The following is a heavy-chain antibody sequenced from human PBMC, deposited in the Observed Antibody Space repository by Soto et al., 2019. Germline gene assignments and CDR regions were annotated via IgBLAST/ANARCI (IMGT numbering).Heavy chain of an antibody. D-gene: IGHD1-26*01. CDR1: GFTFSSYA. Sequence: EVQLLESGGGLLQPGGSLRLSCAASGFTFSSYAMSWVRQAPGKGLEWVSAISGSGGSTYYADSVKGRFTISRDNSKNTLYLQMNSLRAEDTAVYYCAKDSHRRAVGATSPFDYWGQGTLVTVSS. CDR2: ISGSGGST. J-gene: IGHJ4*02. CDR3: AKDSHRRAVGATSPFDY. V-gene: IGHV3-23*01.